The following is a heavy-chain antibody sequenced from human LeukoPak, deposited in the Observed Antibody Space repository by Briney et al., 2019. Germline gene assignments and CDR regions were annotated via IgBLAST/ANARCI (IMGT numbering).Heavy chain of an antibody. CDR3: ARSQAVITMVRGVIILDY. J-gene: IGHJ4*02. CDR2: INPSGDNT. D-gene: IGHD3-10*01. V-gene: IGHV1-46*01. CDR1: GYTFTHNF. Sequence: ASVKVACKASGYTFTHNFMHWVRQAPGQGLEWMGIINPSGDNTWYAQKFQGRVTMTRDMATSTDYMEVNSLRSEDTAVYYCARSQAVITMVRGVIILDYWGQGTLVTVSS.